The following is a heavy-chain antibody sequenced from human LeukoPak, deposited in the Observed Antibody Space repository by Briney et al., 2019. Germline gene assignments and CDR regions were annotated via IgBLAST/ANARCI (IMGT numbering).Heavy chain of an antibody. D-gene: IGHD5-18*01. V-gene: IGHV4-59*01. J-gene: IGHJ4*02. CDR2: IYYSGST. CDR1: GGSISSYY. CDR3: ARNGGYSYGPFNY. Sequence: PSGTLSLTCTVSGGSISSYYWSWIRQPPGKGLEWIGYIYYSGSTNYNPSLKSRVTISVDTSKNQFSLKLSSVTAADTAVYYCARNGGYSYGPFNYWGQGTLVTVSS.